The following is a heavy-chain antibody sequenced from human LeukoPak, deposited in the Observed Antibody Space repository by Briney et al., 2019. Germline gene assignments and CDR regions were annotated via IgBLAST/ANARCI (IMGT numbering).Heavy chain of an antibody. D-gene: IGHD3-16*02. V-gene: IGHV1-8*01. CDR1: GYTFTSYD. J-gene: IGHJ3*02. Sequence: ASVNVSCKASGYTFTSYDINWVRQAPGQGLEWMGWMKLNSGNTGYAQKFQGRVTTTRNTSISTAYMELSSLRSEDTAVYYCARPQLYDYVWGSYRSSFAFDIWGQGTMVTVSS. CDR2: MKLNSGNT. CDR3: ARPQLYDYVWGSYRSSFAFDI.